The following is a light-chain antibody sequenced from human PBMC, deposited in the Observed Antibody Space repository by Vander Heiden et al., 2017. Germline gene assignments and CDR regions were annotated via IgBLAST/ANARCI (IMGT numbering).Light chain of an antibody. CDR1: QSGLYRSNNKNY. Sequence: DIVMTPSPASLVLSLGERATINCKSSQSGLYRSNNKNYLAWYQQKPGQPPKLLIYWASIREFGVPERFSGSGSGTDFTLTISSLQAEDVAVYYCQQYYRSPKTFGQGTKLEIK. J-gene: IGKJ2*01. CDR3: QQYYRSPKT. CDR2: WAS. V-gene: IGKV4-1*01.